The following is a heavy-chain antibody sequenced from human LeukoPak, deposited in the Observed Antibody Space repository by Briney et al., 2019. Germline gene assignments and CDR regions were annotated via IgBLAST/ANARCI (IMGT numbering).Heavy chain of an antibody. D-gene: IGHD6-13*01. V-gene: IGHV4-59*08. CDR1: GGSISSYY. J-gene: IGHJ4*02. CDR3: ARGGIAAAGNGDIDY. CDR2: IYYSGST. Sequence: SETLSLTCTVSGGSISSYYWSWIRQPPGKGLEWIGYIYYSGSTNYNPSLKSRVTISVDTSKNQFSLKLSSVTAADTAVYYCARGGIAAAGNGDIDYWGQGTLVTVSS.